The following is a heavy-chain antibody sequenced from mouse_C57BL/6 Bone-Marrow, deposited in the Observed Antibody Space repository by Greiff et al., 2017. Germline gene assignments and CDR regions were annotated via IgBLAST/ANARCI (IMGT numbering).Heavy chain of an antibody. J-gene: IGHJ2*01. CDR1: GYTFTSYG. D-gene: IGHD1-3*01. V-gene: IGHV1-81*01. CDR2: IYPRSGNT. Sequence: VQLQQSGAELARPGASVKLSCKASGYTFTSYGISWVKQRTGPGLEWIGEIYPRSGNTYYNEQFKGKATLTADKSSRTAFMELRSLICEDSAVYFCARITWGDFDYWGQGTTLTVSS. CDR3: ARITWGDFDY.